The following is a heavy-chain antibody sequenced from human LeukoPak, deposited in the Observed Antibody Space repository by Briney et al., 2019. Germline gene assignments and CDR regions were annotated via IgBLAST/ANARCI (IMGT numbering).Heavy chain of an antibody. V-gene: IGHV3-64D*06. CDR3: VEDSSSGSYFDY. CDR2: ISSNGGST. Sequence: GGSLRLSCSASGFTFSRYAMHWVRQAPGKGPEYVSAISSNGGSTYYADSVKGRFTISRDNSRNTLHLQMSSLRVEDTAVYYCVEDSSSGSYFDYWGQGTLVTVSS. D-gene: IGHD3-10*01. CDR1: GFTFSRYA. J-gene: IGHJ4*02.